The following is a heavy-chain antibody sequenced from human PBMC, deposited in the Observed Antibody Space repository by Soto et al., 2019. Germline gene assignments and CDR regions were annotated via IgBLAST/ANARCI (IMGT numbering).Heavy chain of an antibody. Sequence: VQLVESGGGSVQPGESLRLSCAASGFSFRDYDMHWVRQRKGKGLEWVSALGAARDPYYVGSVKGRFSVSRDNAQNSLFLQMNNLLVDDTAVYFCARAYLGRLPRRADYYYAMDVWGRGTTVTVSS. CDR3: ARAYLGRLPRRADYYYAMDV. CDR2: LGAARDP. D-gene: IGHD1-26*01. V-gene: IGHV3-13*05. J-gene: IGHJ6*02. CDR1: GFSFRDYD.